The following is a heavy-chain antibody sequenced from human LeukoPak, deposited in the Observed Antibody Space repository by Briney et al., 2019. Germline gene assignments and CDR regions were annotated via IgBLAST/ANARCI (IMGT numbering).Heavy chain of an antibody. D-gene: IGHD1-26*01. J-gene: IGHJ4*02. CDR2: IIPIFGTA. V-gene: IGHV1-69*01. Sequence: GASVKVSCKASGGTFSSYAISWVRQAPGQGLEWMGGIIPIFGTANYAQKFQGRVTITADESTSTAYMELSSLRSEDTAVYYCTGVGATYFGYWGQGTLVTVSS. CDR3: TGVGATYFGY. CDR1: GGTFSSYA.